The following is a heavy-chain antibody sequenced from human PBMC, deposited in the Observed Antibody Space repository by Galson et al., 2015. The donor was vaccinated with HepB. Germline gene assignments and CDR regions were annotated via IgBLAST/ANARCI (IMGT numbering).Heavy chain of an antibody. Sequence: SVKVSCKASGGTFSSYAISWVRQAPGQGLEWMGGIIPIFGTANYAQKFQGRVAITADESTSTAYMELSSLRSEDTAVYYCARGGAVVIANRKGFDPWGQGTLVTVSS. CDR3: ARGGAVVIANRKGFDP. CDR2: IIPIFGTA. V-gene: IGHV1-69*13. D-gene: IGHD2-21*01. CDR1: GGTFSSYA. J-gene: IGHJ5*02.